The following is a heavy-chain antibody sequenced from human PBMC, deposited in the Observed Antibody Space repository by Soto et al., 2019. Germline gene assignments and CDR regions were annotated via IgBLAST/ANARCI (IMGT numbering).Heavy chain of an antibody. CDR1: GYTFSNFW. Sequence: GESLKISCQCSGYTFSNFWIAWVRQLPGKGLEWMGIIYPGDYGTRYSPSFHGKVTISADRSIGTAYLQWSSLEASDSAFYFCARSPRSSPYFDYWGQGALVTVSS. D-gene: IGHD6-13*01. CDR3: ARSPRSSPYFDY. V-gene: IGHV5-51*01. J-gene: IGHJ4*02. CDR2: IYPGDYGT.